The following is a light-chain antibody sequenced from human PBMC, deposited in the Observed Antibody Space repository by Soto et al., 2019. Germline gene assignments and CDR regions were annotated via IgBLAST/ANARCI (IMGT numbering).Light chain of an antibody. CDR2: RAS. CDR3: QKYVNAPLT. Sequence: DIPMTQSPSSLSASVGDRVTITCRASQGITNYLAWYQQKPGKVPKLLIYRASTLQSGVPSRFSGSGFGSDFTLTISSLQPEDVATYYCQKYVNAPLTFGGGTKVEIK. V-gene: IGKV1-27*01. J-gene: IGKJ4*01. CDR1: QGITNY.